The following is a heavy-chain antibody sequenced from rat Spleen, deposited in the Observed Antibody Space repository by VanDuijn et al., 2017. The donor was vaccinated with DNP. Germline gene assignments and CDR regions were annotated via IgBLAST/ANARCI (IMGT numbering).Heavy chain of an antibody. CDR3: ARSPNYYSAPFDY. D-gene: IGHD1-1*01. J-gene: IGHJ2*01. CDR1: GFSLTGYG. V-gene: IGHV2S8*01. Sequence: QVQLKESGPGLVQPSRTLSLTCTVSGFSLTGYGVSWVRQPPGKGLVWIASRWSGGRTDYNSALKSRLSIRRDTSKSQVFLKMNSLQTEDTAMYFCARSPNYYSAPFDYWGQGVMVTVSS. CDR2: RWSGGRT.